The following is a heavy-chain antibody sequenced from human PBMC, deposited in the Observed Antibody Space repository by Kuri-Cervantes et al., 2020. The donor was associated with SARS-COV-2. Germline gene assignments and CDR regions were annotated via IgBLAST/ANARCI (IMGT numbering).Heavy chain of an antibody. Sequence: GESLKISCAASGFTFSSYGTHWVRQAPGKGLEWVAVIWYDGSNKYYADSVKGRFTTSRDNSKNTLYLQMNSLRAEDTAVYYCARDSSITPRDFDYWGQGTLVTVSS. CDR2: IWYDGSNK. D-gene: IGHD6-13*01. J-gene: IGHJ4*02. CDR3: ARDSSITPRDFDY. V-gene: IGHV3-33*01. CDR1: GFTFSSYG.